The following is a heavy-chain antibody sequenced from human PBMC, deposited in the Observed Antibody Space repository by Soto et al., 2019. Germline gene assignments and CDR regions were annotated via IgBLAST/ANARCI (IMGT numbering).Heavy chain of an antibody. V-gene: IGHV1-69*02. Sequence: GASVKVSCKASGGTFSSYTISWVRQAPGQGLEWMGRIIPILGIANYAQEFQGRVTITADKSTSTAYMELSSLRSEDTAVYHCARRDLGYCSSTSCTNEYFQHWGQGTLVTVSS. CDR1: GGTFSSYT. CDR3: ARRDLGYCSSTSCTNEYFQH. J-gene: IGHJ1*01. CDR2: IIPILGIA. D-gene: IGHD2-2*01.